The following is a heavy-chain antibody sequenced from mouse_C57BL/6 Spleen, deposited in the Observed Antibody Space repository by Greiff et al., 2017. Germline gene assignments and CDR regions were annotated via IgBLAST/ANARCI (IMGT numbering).Heavy chain of an antibody. CDR1: GFTFSDYY. CDR2: INYDGSST. J-gene: IGHJ4*01. Sequence: EVMLVESEGGLVQPGSSMKLSCTASGFTFSDYYMAWVRQVPEKGLEWVANINYDGSSTYYLDSLKSRFIISRDNAKNILYLQMSSLKSEDTATYYCARDKGYYYGSSYDDAMDYWGQGTSVTVSS. V-gene: IGHV5-16*01. D-gene: IGHD1-1*01. CDR3: ARDKGYYYGSSYDDAMDY.